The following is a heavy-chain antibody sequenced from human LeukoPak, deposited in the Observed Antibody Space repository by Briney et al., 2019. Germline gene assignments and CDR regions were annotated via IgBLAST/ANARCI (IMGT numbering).Heavy chain of an antibody. CDR2: INPNSGGT. CDR1: GYTFTGYY. CDR3: ARDIALDDILTGYYKDY. D-gene: IGHD3-9*01. Sequence: ASVKVSCKASGYTFTGYYMHWVRQAPGQGLEWMGWINPNSGGTNYAQKFQGRVTMTRDTSISTAYMELSRLRSDDTAVYYCARDIALDDILTGYYKDYWGQGTLVTVSS. J-gene: IGHJ4*02. V-gene: IGHV1-2*02.